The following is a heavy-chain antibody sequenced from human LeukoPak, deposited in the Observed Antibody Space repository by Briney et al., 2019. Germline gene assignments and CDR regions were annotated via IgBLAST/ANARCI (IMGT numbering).Heavy chain of an antibody. V-gene: IGHV3-7*01. CDR3: ARDPYSGNYGAYYYYYMDV. CDR1: GFTFSNYW. J-gene: IGHJ6*03. Sequence: GGSLRLSCAASGFTFSNYWMSWVRQAPGKGLEWVANIKQDGSEKYYMDSVKGRFTISRDNAKNSLYLQMDSLRPEDTAVYYCARDPYSGNYGAYYYYYMDVWGKGTTVTISS. D-gene: IGHD1-26*01. CDR2: IKQDGSEK.